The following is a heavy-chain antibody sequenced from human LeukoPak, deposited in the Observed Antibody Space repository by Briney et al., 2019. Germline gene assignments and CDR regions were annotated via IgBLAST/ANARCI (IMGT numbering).Heavy chain of an antibody. D-gene: IGHD4-17*01. Sequence: SQTLSLTCTVSGGSISSGGYYWSWIRQHPGKGLEWIGYIYYSGSTYYNPSLKSRVTISVDTSKNQFSLKLSSVTAADTAVYYCARTYGDYPYFFDYWGQGTLVTVSS. CDR1: GGSISSGGYY. V-gene: IGHV4-31*03. CDR3: ARTYGDYPYFFDY. CDR2: IYYSGST. J-gene: IGHJ4*02.